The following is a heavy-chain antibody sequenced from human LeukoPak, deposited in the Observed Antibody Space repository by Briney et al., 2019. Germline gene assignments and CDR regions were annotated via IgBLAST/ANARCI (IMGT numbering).Heavy chain of an antibody. CDR3: AKGALRYFDWLGDYFDY. D-gene: IGHD3-9*01. CDR2: IRYDGSNK. V-gene: IGHV3-30*02. Sequence: QPGGSLRLSCAASGFTFSSYGMHWVRQAPGKGLEWVAFIRYDGSNKYYADSVKGRFTISRDNSKNTLYLQMNSLRAEDTAVYYCAKGALRYFDWLGDYFDYWGQGTLVTVSS. CDR1: GFTFSSYG. J-gene: IGHJ4*02.